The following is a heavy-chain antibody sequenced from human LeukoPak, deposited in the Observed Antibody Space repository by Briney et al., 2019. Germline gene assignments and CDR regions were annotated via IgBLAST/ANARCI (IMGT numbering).Heavy chain of an antibody. J-gene: IGHJ4*02. CDR2: IYTSGST. CDR3: ARGGWSSWYYFDY. D-gene: IGHD6-13*01. V-gene: IGHV4-4*07. CDR1: GGSISSYY. Sequence: SEALSLTCTVSGGSISSYYWSWLRQPAGKGLEWLGRIYTSGSTNYNPSLKSRVSTSVDTSKNQFSLKLSSVTAADTAVYYCARGGWSSWYYFDYWGQGTLVTVSS.